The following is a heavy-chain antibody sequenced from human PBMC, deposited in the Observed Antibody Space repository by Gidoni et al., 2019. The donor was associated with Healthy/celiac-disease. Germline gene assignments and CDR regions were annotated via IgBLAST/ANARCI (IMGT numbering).Heavy chain of an antibody. V-gene: IGHV4-34*01. Sequence: QVQLQQWGAGLLKPSETLSLTCAVYGGSFRGYYWSWIRQPPGKGLEWIGEINHSGSTNYNPSLKSRVTISVDTSKNQFSLKLSSVTAADTAVYYCARGSRRYSSSSGAEFDYWGQGTLVTVSS. CDR3: ARGSRRYSSSSGAEFDY. D-gene: IGHD6-6*01. CDR2: INHSGST. CDR1: GGSFRGYY. J-gene: IGHJ4*02.